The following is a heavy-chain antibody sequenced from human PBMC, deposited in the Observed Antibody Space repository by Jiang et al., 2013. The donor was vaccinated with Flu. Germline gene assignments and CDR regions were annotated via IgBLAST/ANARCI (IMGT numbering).Heavy chain of an antibody. J-gene: IGHJ6*02. V-gene: IGHV5-51*01. CDR3: ARLMGSSRLDV. D-gene: IGHD3-10*01. CDR1: GYRFSKYW. CDR2: IYPGDSDT. Sequence: GAEVKKPGESLKISCKGSGYRFSKYWIGWVRQMSGKGLEWMGVIYPGDSDTRHSPAFQGRVTISVDKSNSTTYLQWNSLEVSDTAIYYCARLMGSSRLDVWGQGTTVTVSS.